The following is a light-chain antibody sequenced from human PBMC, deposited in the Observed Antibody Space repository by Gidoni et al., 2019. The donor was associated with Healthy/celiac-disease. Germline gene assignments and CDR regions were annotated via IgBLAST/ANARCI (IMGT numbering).Light chain of an antibody. CDR1: QSISNY. Sequence: DIQMTQYPSSLSASVGDRVTITCRASQSISNYLNWYQQKPGKAPKLLIYAASSLQSGVPSRFSGSGSGTDFTLTISSLQPEDFATYYCQQSYSTLWTFGQGTKVEIK. CDR3: QQSYSTLWT. J-gene: IGKJ1*01. CDR2: AAS. V-gene: IGKV1-39*01.